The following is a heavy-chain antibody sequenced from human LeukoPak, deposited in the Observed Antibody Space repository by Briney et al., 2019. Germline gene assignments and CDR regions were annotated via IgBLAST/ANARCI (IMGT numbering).Heavy chain of an antibody. CDR1: GITFSRYG. CDR3: ARPRGNVEMAAIPFDY. J-gene: IGHJ4*02. V-gene: IGHV3-30*02. D-gene: IGHD5-24*01. Sequence: GGSLRLSCAASGITFSRYGMHWVRQAPGKGLAWVAFIRYDASNKYYADSVKGRFTISRDNSKNTLYLQMNSLRAEDTAVYYCARPRGNVEMAAIPFDYWGQGTLVTVSS. CDR2: IRYDASNK.